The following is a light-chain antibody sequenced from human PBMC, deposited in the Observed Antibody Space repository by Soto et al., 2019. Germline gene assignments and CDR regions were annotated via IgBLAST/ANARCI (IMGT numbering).Light chain of an antibody. CDR1: QSVSSN. Sequence: ERVMMQFSATPSLSPREKDTLSRRASQSVSSNLAWYQQKPGQAPRLLIYGASTRATGIPARFSGSGSGTEFTLTISSLQSEDFAVYYCQQYNNWPPKFGQGTKVDIK. CDR3: QQYNNWPPK. CDR2: GAS. J-gene: IGKJ1*01. V-gene: IGKV3-15*01.